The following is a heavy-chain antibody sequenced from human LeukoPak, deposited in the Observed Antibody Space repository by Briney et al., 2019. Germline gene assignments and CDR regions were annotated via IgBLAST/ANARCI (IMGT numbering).Heavy chain of an antibody. CDR1: GFTFSSYG. CDR3: ASSGGYGFDP. V-gene: IGHV3-23*01. CDR2: VSATGYTT. J-gene: IGHJ5*02. Sequence: GGSLRLSCVASGFTFSSYGMSWVRQAPGKGLEWVSYVSATGYTTSYADSVKGRFTISRDNAKNTVFLQMNSLRAEDTAVYYCASSGGYGFDPWGQGTLVTVSS. D-gene: IGHD5-12*01.